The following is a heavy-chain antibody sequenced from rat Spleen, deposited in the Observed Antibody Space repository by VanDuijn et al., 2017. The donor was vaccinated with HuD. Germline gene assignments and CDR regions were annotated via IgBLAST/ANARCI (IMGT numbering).Heavy chain of an antibody. CDR1: GFSLSSYG. CDR3: APYRGSYTHD. D-gene: IGHD1-12*02. V-gene: IGHV2S61*01. CDR2: MWRDGDT. Sequence: QVQLKESGPGLVQPSQTLSLTCTVSGFSLSSYGVIWVRQPPGKGLEWMGVMWRDGDTSSNPALKSRLSISRDTSKSQFFLKMNSVQTEDTAMYFCAPYRGSYTHDWGQGVMVTVSS. J-gene: IGHJ2*01.